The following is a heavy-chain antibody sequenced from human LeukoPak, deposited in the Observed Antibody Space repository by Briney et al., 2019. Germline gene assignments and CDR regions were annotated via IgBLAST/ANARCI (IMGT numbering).Heavy chain of an antibody. D-gene: IGHD5-24*01. CDR3: ARGESRDY. V-gene: IGHV3-11*05. CDR2: IGTSSTYT. J-gene: IGHJ4*02. CDR1: GFTFGDYY. Sequence: GGSLRLSCVASGFTFGDYYMSWIRQAPGKGLEGVAYIGTSSTYTNNADSVKGRFSISRDNAKNSLYLQMNSLRVEDTAVYYCARGESRDYWGQGTLVTVSS.